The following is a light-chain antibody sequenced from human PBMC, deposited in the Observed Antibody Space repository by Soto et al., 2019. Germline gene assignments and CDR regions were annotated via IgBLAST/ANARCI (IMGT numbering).Light chain of an antibody. CDR1: QSVSSSF. CDR2: GAS. J-gene: IGKJ5*01. V-gene: IGKV3D-20*02. Sequence: EILLAQSPGTLSLSPGESATLSCRASQSVSSSFLAWYQQKAGQAPRLLIYGASRRATGIPERFSGSGSGTDFTLTISSLEPEDFEVYYCQQRSESPITFGQGTRLEIK. CDR3: QQRSESPIT.